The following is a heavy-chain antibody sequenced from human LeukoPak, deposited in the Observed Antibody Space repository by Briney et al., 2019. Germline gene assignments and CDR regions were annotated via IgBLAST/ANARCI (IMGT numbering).Heavy chain of an antibody. CDR3: AKYSSSTNYYYGMDV. D-gene: IGHD6-6*01. CDR1: GFTLSSYG. J-gene: IGHJ6*02. CDR2: IWYDGSNK. Sequence: PGGSLRLSCAASGFTLSSYGMHWVRQAPGKGLEWVAVIWYDGSNKYYADSVKGRFTISRDNSKNTVYLQMNSLRAEDTAVYYCAKYSSSTNYYYGMDVWGQGTTVTVSS. V-gene: IGHV3-33*06.